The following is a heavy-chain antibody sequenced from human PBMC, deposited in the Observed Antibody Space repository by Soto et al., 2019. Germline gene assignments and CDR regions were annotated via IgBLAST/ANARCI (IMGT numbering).Heavy chain of an antibody. CDR2: INGGNGYT. J-gene: IGHJ2*01. CDR3: ALCHKSGCIYCYSLL. CDR1: GYTFTTYG. V-gene: IGHV1-3*01. D-gene: IGHD2-15*01. Sequence: ASVKVSCKASGYTFTTYGMHWVRQAPGQRLEWIGWINGGNGYTKYSQKFQGRVTIIRDTSASTAYMELSSLRSEDTAVYYCALCHKSGCIYCYSLLLGRGTLVTVPQ.